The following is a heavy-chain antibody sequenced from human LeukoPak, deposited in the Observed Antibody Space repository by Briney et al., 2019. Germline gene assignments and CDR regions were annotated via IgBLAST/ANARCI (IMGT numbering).Heavy chain of an antibody. Sequence: GGSLRLSCAASGFTFNRYAMSWVRQAPGKGLEWASAISGSGDSTFYADSVKGRFTISRDNSKNTLYLQMNSLRAEDTAVYYCAKDMTSYGPPYYFDYWGQGTLVTVSS. J-gene: IGHJ4*02. CDR3: AKDMTSYGPPYYFDY. V-gene: IGHV3-23*01. D-gene: IGHD5-18*01. CDR2: ISGSGDST. CDR1: GFTFNRYA.